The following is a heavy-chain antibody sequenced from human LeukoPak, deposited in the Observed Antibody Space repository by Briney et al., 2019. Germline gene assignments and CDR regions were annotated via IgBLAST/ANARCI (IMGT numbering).Heavy chain of an antibody. CDR1: GFNFSTYE. CDR2: ISIGATTM. CDR3: ARDLLVGGGFDY. D-gene: IGHD1-26*01. V-gene: IGHV3-48*03. Sequence: GGSLRLSCAASGFNFSTYEMDWVRQAPGKGLEWVSYISIGATTMYYAGSVKGRFTISRDNAKNSLYLHMNSLRDEDTAVYYCARDLLVGGGFDYWGQGTLVSVSS. J-gene: IGHJ4*02.